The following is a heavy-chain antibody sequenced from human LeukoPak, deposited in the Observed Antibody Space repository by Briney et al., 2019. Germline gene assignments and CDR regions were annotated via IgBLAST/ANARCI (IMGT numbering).Heavy chain of an antibody. CDR2: INPNSGGT. D-gene: IGHD4-17*01. CDR3: ARIDGVTTSPFAE. CDR1: GYTFTGYY. Sequence: GASVTVSCQASGYTFTGYYMHWVRQAPGQGLEWMGWINPNSGGTNYAQKFQGRVTMTRDTSISTAYMELSRLRSDDTAVYYCARIDGVTTSPFAEWGQGTLVTVSS. V-gene: IGHV1-2*02. J-gene: IGHJ4*02.